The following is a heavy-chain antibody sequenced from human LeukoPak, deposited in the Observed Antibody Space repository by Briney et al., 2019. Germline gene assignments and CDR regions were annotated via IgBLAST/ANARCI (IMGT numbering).Heavy chain of an antibody. CDR3: AKEGALGRVTRQPFDY. CDR2: ISWNSGTI. D-gene: IGHD2-21*02. Sequence: HPGGSLRLSCAASGFTFDDYVIHWVRQAPGKGLEWVSGISWNSGTINYADSVKGRFTISRDNAKNSLYLQMNSLRAEDTALYYCAKEGALGRVTRQPFDYWGQGTLVTVSS. CDR1: GFTFDDYV. V-gene: IGHV3-9*01. J-gene: IGHJ4*02.